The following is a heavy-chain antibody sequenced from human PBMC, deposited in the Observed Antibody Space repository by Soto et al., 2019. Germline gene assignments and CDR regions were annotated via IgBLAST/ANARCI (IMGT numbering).Heavy chain of an antibody. V-gene: IGHV3-30*03. J-gene: IGHJ4*02. CDR3: VSDRGYGHASVPYS. Sequence: QAQLVESGGGVAQPGSSLRLSFAASGSAFRSYGMHWVRKAPAPGWGWGAVISYDGSLQHYADSVKARFTISRDNSKNMVLLQMSSLRAEDTAVYYCVSDRGYGHASVPYSWGQGTLVSVSS. CDR1: GSAFRSYG. CDR2: ISYDGSLQ. D-gene: IGHD5-18*01.